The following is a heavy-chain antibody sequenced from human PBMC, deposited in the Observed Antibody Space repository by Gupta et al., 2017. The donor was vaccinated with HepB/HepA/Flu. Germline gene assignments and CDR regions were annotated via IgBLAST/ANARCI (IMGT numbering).Heavy chain of an antibody. D-gene: IGHD2/OR15-2a*01. CDR2: ISSSSSYI. Sequence: EVQLVESGGGLVKPGGSLRLSCAASGFTFSSYSMTWVRQAPGKGLEWVSSISSSSSYIYYADSVKGRFTISRDNAKNSLYLQMNSLRAEDTAVYYCAREEYLMAYQLDYWGQGTLVTVSS. V-gene: IGHV3-21*01. CDR3: AREEYLMAYQLDY. J-gene: IGHJ4*02. CDR1: GFTFSSYS.